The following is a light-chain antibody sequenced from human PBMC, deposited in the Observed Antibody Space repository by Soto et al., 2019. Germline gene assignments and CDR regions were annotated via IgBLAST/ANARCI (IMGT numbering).Light chain of an antibody. CDR2: EAS. J-gene: IGLJ1*01. Sequence: QSALTQPASVSGSPGQSITISCTGTSSDVGSYTLVSWYQQHPGRVPKLMIYEASKRPSGVSNRFSGSKSGNTASLTISGLQAEDEADYYCCSYAGSSTYVFGTGTKLTVL. CDR1: SSDVGSYTL. CDR3: CSYAGSSTYV. V-gene: IGLV2-23*01.